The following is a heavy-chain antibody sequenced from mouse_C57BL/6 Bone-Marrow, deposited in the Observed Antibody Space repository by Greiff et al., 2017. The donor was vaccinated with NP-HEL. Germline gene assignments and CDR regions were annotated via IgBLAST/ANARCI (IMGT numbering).Heavy chain of an antibody. CDR1: GFNIKDDY. Sequence: EVKLMESGAELVRPGASVKLSCTASGFNIKDDYMYWVKQRPEQGLEWIGWIDPENGDTESASKFQGKATITADTSSNTAYLQLSSLTSEDTAVYYCTTGGSYAMDYWGQGTSVTVSS. CDR2: IDPENGDT. J-gene: IGHJ4*01. CDR3: TTGGSYAMDY. V-gene: IGHV14-4*01.